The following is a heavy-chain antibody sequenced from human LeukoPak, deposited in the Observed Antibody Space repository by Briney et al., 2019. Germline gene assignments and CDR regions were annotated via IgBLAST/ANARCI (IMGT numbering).Heavy chain of an antibody. CDR2: ISYDGSNK. Sequence: PGGSLRLSCAASGFTFSSYGMHWVRQAPGKGLEWVAVISYDGSNKYYADSVKGRFTISRDNSKNTLYLQMNSLRAEDTAVYYCARVGLGVGSGRKASGFDPWGQGTLVTVSS. D-gene: IGHD3-10*01. V-gene: IGHV3-30*03. J-gene: IGHJ5*02. CDR3: ARVGLGVGSGRKASGFDP. CDR1: GFTFSSYG.